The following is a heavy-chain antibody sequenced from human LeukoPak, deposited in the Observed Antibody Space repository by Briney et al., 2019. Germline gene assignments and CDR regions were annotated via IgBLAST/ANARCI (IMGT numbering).Heavy chain of an antibody. CDR2: INHGGST. CDR3: ARARYSSSWYSVY. D-gene: IGHD6-13*01. V-gene: IGHV4-34*01. CDR1: GGSFSGYY. J-gene: IGHJ4*02. Sequence: PSETLSLTCAVYGGSFSGYYWSWIRQPPGKGLEWIGEINHGGSTNYNPSLKSRVTISVDTSKNQFSLKLSSVTAADTAVYYCARARYSSSWYSVYWGQGTLVTVSS.